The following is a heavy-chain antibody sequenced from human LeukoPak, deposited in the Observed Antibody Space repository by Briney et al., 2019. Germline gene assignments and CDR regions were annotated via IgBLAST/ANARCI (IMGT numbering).Heavy chain of an antibody. CDR1: GYTFTGYY. J-gene: IGHJ4*02. CDR3: ARALYCTNGVCYTGFDH. D-gene: IGHD2-8*01. V-gene: IGHV1-2*02. Sequence: ASVKGSCKASGYTFTGYYMHWVRQAPGQGLQWMGWINPNSGGTNYAQKFQGRVTMTRDTSISTAYMELSRLRSDDTAVYYCARALYCTNGVCYTGFDHWGQGTLVTASS. CDR2: INPNSGGT.